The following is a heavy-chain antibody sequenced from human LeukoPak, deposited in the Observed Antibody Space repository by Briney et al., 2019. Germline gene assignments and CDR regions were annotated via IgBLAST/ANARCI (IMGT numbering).Heavy chain of an antibody. CDR1: GGSISSRNYY. J-gene: IGHJ4*02. Sequence: SETLSLTCTVSGGSISSRNYYWSWIRQPPGKGLEWIGSMYYSGNIYYNPSLRNRVTTSIDTSKKQFSLNLRSVTAADTAVYYCARGVYSSGEYYFDYWGQGTLVTVSS. CDR3: ARGVYSSGEYYFDY. CDR2: MYYSGNI. V-gene: IGHV4-39*01. D-gene: IGHD3-22*01.